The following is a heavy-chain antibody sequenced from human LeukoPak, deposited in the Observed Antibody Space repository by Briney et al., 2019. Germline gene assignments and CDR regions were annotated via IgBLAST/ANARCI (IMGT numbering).Heavy chain of an antibody. D-gene: IGHD3-22*01. V-gene: IGHV3-23*01. J-gene: IGHJ4*02. CDR3: ARFDSSGYYPFDY. Sequence: GGSLRLSCAASGFTLSSYAMSWVRQAPGKGLEWVSGISGSGGSTYYADSVKGRFTISRDNSRNTLYLQMNRLRAEDTAVYYCARFDSSGYYPFDYWGQGTLVTVSS. CDR1: GFTLSSYA. CDR2: ISGSGGST.